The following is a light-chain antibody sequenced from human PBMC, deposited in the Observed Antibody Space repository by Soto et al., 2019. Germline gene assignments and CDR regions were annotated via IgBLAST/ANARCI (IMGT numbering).Light chain of an antibody. CDR1: QSVSSSY. CDR2: GAS. J-gene: IGKJ2*01. Sequence: EIVLTQSPGTLSLSPGERATLSCRASQSVSSSYLAWYQQKPGQAPRLLIYGASSRATGIPDRFSGSGSGTDFTLTIIRLEPEDFAVYYCQQYGSSPWYTFGQGTKLEIK. CDR3: QQYGSSPWYT. V-gene: IGKV3-20*01.